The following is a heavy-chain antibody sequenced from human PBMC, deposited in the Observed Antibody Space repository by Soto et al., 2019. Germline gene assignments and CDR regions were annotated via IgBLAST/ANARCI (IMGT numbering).Heavy chain of an antibody. V-gene: IGHV3-23*01. J-gene: IGHJ4*02. CDR3: ASVGITDFYFDS. CDR2: MSVSVDYT. D-gene: IGHD1-26*01. Sequence: PGGSLRLSCTASGFTFSSYAMSWVRQAPGKGLEWVSVMSVSVDYTFYADSVKGRFTISRDNSKNTLYLQMNCLRAEDTAVYYWASVGITDFYFDSWGQGTLVTVSS. CDR1: GFTFSSYA.